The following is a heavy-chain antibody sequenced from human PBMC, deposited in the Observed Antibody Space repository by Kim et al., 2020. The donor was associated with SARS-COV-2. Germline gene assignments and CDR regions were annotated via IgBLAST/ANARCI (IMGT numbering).Heavy chain of an antibody. V-gene: IGHV1-3*01. CDR2: INAGNGNT. CDR3: ASTPYYYDSSGYRGGFDY. D-gene: IGHD3-22*01. Sequence: ASVKVSCKAXGYTFTSYAMHWVRQAPGQRLEWMGWINAGNGNTKYSQKFQGRVTITRDTSASTAYMELSSLRSEDTAVYYCASTPYYYDSSGYRGGFDYWGQGTLVTVSS. J-gene: IGHJ4*02. CDR1: GYTFTSYA.